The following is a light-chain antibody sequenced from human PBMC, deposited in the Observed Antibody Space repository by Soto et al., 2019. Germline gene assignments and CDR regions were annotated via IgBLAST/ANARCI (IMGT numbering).Light chain of an antibody. V-gene: IGLV2-23*02. CDR2: EVT. CDR3: CSYVHPNSVL. Sequence: QSALTQPASVSGSPGQSITISCTETSSDFGTYNLVSWYQQNPGKAPKLIIYEVTKRPSGVSDRFSGSQSGNTASLTISGLQAEDEADYYCCSYVHPNSVLFGGGTKLTVL. CDR1: SSDFGTYNL. J-gene: IGLJ3*02.